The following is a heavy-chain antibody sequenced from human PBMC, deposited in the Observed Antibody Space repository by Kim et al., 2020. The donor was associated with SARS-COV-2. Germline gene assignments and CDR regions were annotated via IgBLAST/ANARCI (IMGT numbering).Heavy chain of an antibody. CDR3: ARSLWRDSNYPFDY. D-gene: IGHD4-4*01. V-gene: IGHV1-18*04. CDR1: GYTFTSYG. Sequence: ASVKVSCKASGYTFTSYGISWVRQAPGQGLEWMGWISAYNGNTNYAQKLQGRVTMTTDTSTSTAYMELRSLRSDDTAVYYCARSLWRDSNYPFDYWGQGTLVTVSS. J-gene: IGHJ4*02. CDR2: ISAYNGNT.